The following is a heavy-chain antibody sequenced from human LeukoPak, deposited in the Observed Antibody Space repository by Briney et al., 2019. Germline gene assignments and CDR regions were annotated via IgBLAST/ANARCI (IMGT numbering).Heavy chain of an antibody. CDR2: INHSGST. J-gene: IGHJ4*02. CDR3: ARQSHYYGSGSYIH. CDR1: GGSFSGYY. V-gene: IGHV4-34*01. Sequence: PSETLSLTCAVYGGSFSGYYWSWIRQPPGKGLEWIGEINHSGSTNYNPSLKSRVTISVDTSKNQFSLKLSSVTAADTAVYYCARQSHYYGSGSYIHWGQGTLVTVSS. D-gene: IGHD3-10*01.